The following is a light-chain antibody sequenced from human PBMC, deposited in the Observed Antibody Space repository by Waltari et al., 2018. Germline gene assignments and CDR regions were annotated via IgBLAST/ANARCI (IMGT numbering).Light chain of an antibody. CDR2: SNN. Sequence: QSVLTQPPSASGTPGQRVTISCSGSSSNLGSNTGNWYQQLPGTAPKLLIYSNNQRPSGVPARFSGSKSGTSASLAISGLQSEDEADYYCAAWDDSLNGYVFGTGTKVTVL. J-gene: IGLJ1*01. CDR3: AAWDDSLNGYV. CDR1: SSNLGSNT. V-gene: IGLV1-44*01.